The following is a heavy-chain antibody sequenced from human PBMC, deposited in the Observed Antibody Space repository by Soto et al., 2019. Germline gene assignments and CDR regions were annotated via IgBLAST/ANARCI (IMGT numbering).Heavy chain of an antibody. CDR2: IYYSGST. CDR1: GGSISSSSYY. CDR3: ARIAVAGVDY. Sequence: PSETLSLTCTVSGGSISSSSYYWGWIRQPPGKGLEWIGSIYYSGSTYYNPSLKSRVTISVDTSKNQFSLKLSSVTAADTAVYYCARIAVAGVDYWGQGTLVTAPQ. J-gene: IGHJ4*02. V-gene: IGHV4-39*01. D-gene: IGHD6-19*01.